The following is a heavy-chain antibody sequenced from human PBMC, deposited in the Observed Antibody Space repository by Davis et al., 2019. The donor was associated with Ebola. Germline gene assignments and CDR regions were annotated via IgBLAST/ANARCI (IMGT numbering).Heavy chain of an antibody. D-gene: IGHD6-19*01. CDR3: ATTQWLREFDN. V-gene: IGHV3-53*05. CDR2: IYDHST. Sequence: GESLKISCAASGFTVSSNHMRWVRQAPGKGLEWVSVIYDHSTAYADSVRGRFIISRDKSNNTLYLEMNSLRVDDTAVYYCATTQWLREFDNWGQGTLVTVSS. CDR1: GFTVSSNH. J-gene: IGHJ4*02.